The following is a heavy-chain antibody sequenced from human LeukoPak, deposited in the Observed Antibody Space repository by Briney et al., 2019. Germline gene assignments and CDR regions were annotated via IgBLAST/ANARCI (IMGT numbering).Heavy chain of an antibody. CDR1: GFTFDEHA. D-gene: IGHD1-1*01. J-gene: IGHJ4*02. CDR3: AKRSGAPNNFDY. Sequence: GGSLRLSCATSGFTFDEHAMHWVPQGPGRGLEWVSRISGDGANEYYAHSVKGRFTIYRDNSRNSMFLQMNSLRTEDTALYFCAKRSGAPNNFDYWGKGVLVTVSS. CDR2: ISGDGANE. V-gene: IGHV3-43*02.